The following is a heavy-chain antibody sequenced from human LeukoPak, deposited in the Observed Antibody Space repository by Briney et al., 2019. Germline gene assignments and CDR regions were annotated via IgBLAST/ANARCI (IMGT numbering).Heavy chain of an antibody. J-gene: IGHJ4*02. CDR3: AKRGAEVGATVAPGDY. D-gene: IGHD1-26*01. Sequence: GGTLRLSCAASGFTFSSYGMSWVRQAPGKGLEWVSAISGSGGSTYYADSVKGRFTISSDNSKNTLYLQMNSLRAEDTAIYYCAKRGAEVGATVAPGDYWGQGTLVTVSS. CDR2: ISGSGGST. V-gene: IGHV3-23*01. CDR1: GFTFSSYG.